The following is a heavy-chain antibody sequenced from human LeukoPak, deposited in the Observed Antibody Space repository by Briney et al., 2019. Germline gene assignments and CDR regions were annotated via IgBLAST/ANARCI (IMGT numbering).Heavy chain of an antibody. CDR3: ARTGYYYDSSGYYRYFDY. V-gene: IGHV4-34*01. J-gene: IGHJ4*02. Sequence: PSETLSLTCAVYGGSFSGYYWSWIRQPPGKGLEWIGEINHSGSTNYNPSLKSRVTISVDTSKNQFSLKLSSVTAADTAVYYCARTGYYYDSSGYYRYFDYWGQGTLATVSS. CDR2: INHSGST. CDR1: GGSFSGYY. D-gene: IGHD3-22*01.